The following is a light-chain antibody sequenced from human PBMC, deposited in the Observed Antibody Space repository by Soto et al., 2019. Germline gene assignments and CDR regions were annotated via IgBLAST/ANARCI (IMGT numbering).Light chain of an antibody. V-gene: IGLV2-14*01. Sequence: QSALTQPASVSGSPGQSITISCIGTSSDVGGYNWVSWYQQHPGKAPKLIIFDVSNRPSGVSSSFSGSKSGNTASLTISGLQAEEESDYYCSSYTTSNSVVFGGGTKLTVL. CDR2: DVS. CDR1: SSDVGGYNW. CDR3: SSYTTSNSVV. J-gene: IGLJ3*02.